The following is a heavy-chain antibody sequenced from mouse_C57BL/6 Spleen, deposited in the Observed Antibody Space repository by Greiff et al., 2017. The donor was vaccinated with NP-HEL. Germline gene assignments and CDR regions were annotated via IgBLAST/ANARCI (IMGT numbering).Heavy chain of an antibody. CDR2: ISSGSSTI. J-gene: IGHJ3*01. CDR3: ARPRNYPFAD. D-gene: IGHD2-1*01. Sequence: EVKLMESGGGLVKPGGSLKLSCAASGFTFSDYGMHWVRQAPEKGLEWVAYISSGSSTIYYADTVKGRFTISRDNAKNTLFLQMTSLRSEDTAMYYCARPRNYPFADWGQGTLVTVSA. CDR1: GFTFSDYG. V-gene: IGHV5-17*01.